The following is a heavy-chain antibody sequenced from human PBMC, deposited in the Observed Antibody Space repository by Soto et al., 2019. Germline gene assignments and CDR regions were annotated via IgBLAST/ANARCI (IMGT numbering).Heavy chain of an antibody. CDR2: INPSGGST. V-gene: IGHV1-46*01. CDR1: GYTFTSYY. D-gene: IGHD3-22*01. Sequence: ASVKVSCKASGYTFTSYYMHWVRQAPGQGLEWMGIINPSGGSTSYAQKFQGRVTMTRDTSTSTVYMELSSLRSEDTAVYYCATWDYYDSSGYYDRRPGDNDAFDIWGQGTMVNVSS. J-gene: IGHJ3*02. CDR3: ATWDYYDSSGYYDRRPGDNDAFDI.